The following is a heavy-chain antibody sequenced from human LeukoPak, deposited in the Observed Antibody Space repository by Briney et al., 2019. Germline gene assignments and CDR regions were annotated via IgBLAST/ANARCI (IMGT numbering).Heavy chain of an antibody. J-gene: IGHJ6*02. V-gene: IGHV3-33*01. CDR2: IWYDGSNK. Sequence: GGSLRLSCAASGFTFSSYGMHWVRQAPGKGLEWVAVIWYDGSNKYYADSVKGRFTISRDNSKNTLYLQMNSLRAEDTAVYYCARESYMVRGVIQLYYYYGMDVWGQGTTVTVSS. D-gene: IGHD3-10*01. CDR3: ARESYMVRGVIQLYYYYGMDV. CDR1: GFTFSSYG.